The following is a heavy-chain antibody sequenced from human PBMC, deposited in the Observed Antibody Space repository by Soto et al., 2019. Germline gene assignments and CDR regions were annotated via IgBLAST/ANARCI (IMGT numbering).Heavy chain of an antibody. Sequence: EVSLRLSCAASGFTLSSFAMHWVRQAPGKGLEWVATTSYDGLNTFYGESVRGRFSISRDTSKNTLFLQMDSLKPEDTAVYFCAKPSSGIRDYFDSWGGGTPVT. J-gene: IGHJ4*02. CDR1: GFTLSSFA. CDR2: TSYDGLNT. V-gene: IGHV3-30-3*02. CDR3: AKPSSGIRDYFDS. D-gene: IGHD3-10*01.